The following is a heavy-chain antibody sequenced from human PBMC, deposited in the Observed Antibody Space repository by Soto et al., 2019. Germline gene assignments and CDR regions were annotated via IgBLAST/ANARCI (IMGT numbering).Heavy chain of an antibody. CDR2: ISGSGGST. Sequence: EVQLLESGGGLVQPGGSLRLSCAASGFTFSSYAMSWVRQAPGKGLEWVSAISGSGGSTYYADSVKGRFTISRDNSNNALYLQMNSLRAEDTAVDYCAKDPMVRGWFDPWGQGTLVTVSS. D-gene: IGHD3-10*01. CDR1: GFTFSSYA. CDR3: AKDPMVRGWFDP. J-gene: IGHJ5*02. V-gene: IGHV3-23*01.